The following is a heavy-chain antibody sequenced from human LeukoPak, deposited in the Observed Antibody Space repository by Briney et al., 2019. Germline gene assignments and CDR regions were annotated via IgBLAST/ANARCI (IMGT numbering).Heavy chain of an antibody. V-gene: IGHV4-59*01. J-gene: IGHJ4*02. Sequence: KPSETLSLTCTVSGGSISSYYWSWIRQPPGKGLEWIGYIYYSGSTNYNPSLKSRVTISVDTSKNQFSLKLSSVTAADTAVYYCARGRVYSGSSRSFDYWGQGTLVTVSS. CDR3: ARGRVYSGSSRSFDY. D-gene: IGHD1-26*01. CDR2: IYYSGST. CDR1: GGSISSYY.